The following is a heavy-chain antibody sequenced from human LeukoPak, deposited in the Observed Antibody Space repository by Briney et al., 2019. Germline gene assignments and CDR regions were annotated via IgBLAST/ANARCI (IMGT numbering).Heavy chain of an antibody. J-gene: IGHJ4*02. CDR3: ARGSNSVAY. Sequence: SETLSLTCAVSGDSISSTNWWTWVRQPPGKGLEWIGEIFHSGSTSYNPSLKSRVSISVDTSKNQFSLNLSSVTAADTAVYYCARGSNSVAYWGQGTLVTVSS. V-gene: IGHV4-4*02. D-gene: IGHD4-23*01. CDR1: GDSISSTNW. CDR2: IFHSGST.